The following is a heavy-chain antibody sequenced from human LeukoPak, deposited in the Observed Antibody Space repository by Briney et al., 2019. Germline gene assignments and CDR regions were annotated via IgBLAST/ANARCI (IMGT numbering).Heavy chain of an antibody. CDR3: ARRYYYNLGSFPFDF. J-gene: IGHJ4*02. CDR2: IHNSGTT. D-gene: IGHD3-10*01. Sequence: PSETLSLTCAVSGGPFSGYFWSWIRQSSGKGLEWIGEIHNSGTTNYNPSLNSRVTISEDTSKNQFYLNLSSVTAADTAVCYCARRYYYNLGSFPFDFWGQGTRVTVSS. CDR1: GGPFSGYF. V-gene: IGHV4-34*01.